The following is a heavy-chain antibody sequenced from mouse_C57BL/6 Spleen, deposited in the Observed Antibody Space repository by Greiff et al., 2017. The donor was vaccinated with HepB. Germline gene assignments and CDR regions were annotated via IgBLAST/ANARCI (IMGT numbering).Heavy chain of an antibody. CDR2: ISYDGSN. D-gene: IGHD1-1*01. CDR1: GYSITSGYY. Sequence: EVKLVESGPGLVKPSQSLSLTCSVTGYSITSGYYWNWIRQFPGNKLEWMGYISYDGSNNYNPSLKNRISITRDTSKNQFFLKLNSVTTEDTATYYCARKTDYYGSSYEYFDVWGTGTTVTVSS. J-gene: IGHJ1*03. V-gene: IGHV3-6*01. CDR3: ARKTDYYGSSYEYFDV.